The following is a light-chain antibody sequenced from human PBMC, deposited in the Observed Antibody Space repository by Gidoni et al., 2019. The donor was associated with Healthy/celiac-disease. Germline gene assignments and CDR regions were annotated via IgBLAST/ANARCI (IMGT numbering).Light chain of an antibody. Sequence: EIVMTQSPVTLSVSPGERAILSCRPSQSVSSNLAWYQQKPGQAPRLLIYGASTRATGIPARFSGRGSGTEFTLTISSLQSEDFAVYYCQQYNNWPPLTFGGGTKVEIK. CDR3: QQYNNWPPLT. CDR2: GAS. V-gene: IGKV3-15*01. J-gene: IGKJ4*01. CDR1: QSVSSN.